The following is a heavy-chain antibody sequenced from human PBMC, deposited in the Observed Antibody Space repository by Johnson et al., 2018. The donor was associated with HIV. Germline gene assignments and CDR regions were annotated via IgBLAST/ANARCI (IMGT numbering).Heavy chain of an antibody. CDR3: AKDGRDDLRAFDI. CDR2: IKQGGSEK. J-gene: IGHJ3*02. D-gene: IGHD5-24*01. V-gene: IGHV3-7*01. Sequence: VQLVESGGGLVQPGGSLRLSCAASRFTFSSYWMSWVRQAPGKGLEWVANIKQGGSEKYYVDSVQGRFTVSRDNSKNPLYLQMNGLGPEDTAVYYCAKDGRDDLRAFDIWGQGTMVTVSS. CDR1: RFTFSSYW.